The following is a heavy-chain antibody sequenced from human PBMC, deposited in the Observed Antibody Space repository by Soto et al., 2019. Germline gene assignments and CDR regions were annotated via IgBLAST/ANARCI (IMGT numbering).Heavy chain of an antibody. Sequence: ASVKVSCKASGYTFTSYAMHWVRQAPGQRLEWMGWINAGNGNTKYSQKFQGRVTITRDTSASTAYMELSSLRSEDTAVYYCARDPNLYYDFWSGPMDVWGKGTTVTAPQ. J-gene: IGHJ6*04. CDR1: GYTFTSYA. D-gene: IGHD3-3*01. CDR3: ARDPNLYYDFWSGPMDV. CDR2: INAGNGNT. V-gene: IGHV1-3*01.